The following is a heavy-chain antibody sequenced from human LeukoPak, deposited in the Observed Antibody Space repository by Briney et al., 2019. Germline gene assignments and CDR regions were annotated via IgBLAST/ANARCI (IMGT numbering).Heavy chain of an antibody. CDR3: AKALPYCGGDCYADRYGMDV. J-gene: IGHJ6*02. D-gene: IGHD2-21*02. CDR2: ISGSGGST. Sequence: GGSLRLACAASGFTFSSYALSWVRQAPGKGLEWVSVISGSGGSTYYADSVKGRFTISRDNSKNTLYLQMNSLRAEDTAVYYCAKALPYCGGDCYADRYGMDVWGQGPTVTVSS. CDR1: GFTFSSYA. V-gene: IGHV3-23*01.